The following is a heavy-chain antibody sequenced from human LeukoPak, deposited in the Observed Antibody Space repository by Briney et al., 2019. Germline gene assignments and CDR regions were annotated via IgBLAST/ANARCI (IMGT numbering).Heavy chain of an antibody. V-gene: IGHV1-69*05. CDR2: IIPIFGTA. J-gene: IGHJ5*02. Sequence: GASVKVSCKASGGTFSSYAISWVRQAPGQGLEWMGGIIPIFGTANYAQKFQGRVTITTDESTSTAYMELRSLRSDDTAVYYCARTTSSYWFDPWGQGTLVTVSS. CDR3: ARTTSSYWFDP. D-gene: IGHD6-6*01. CDR1: GGTFSSYA.